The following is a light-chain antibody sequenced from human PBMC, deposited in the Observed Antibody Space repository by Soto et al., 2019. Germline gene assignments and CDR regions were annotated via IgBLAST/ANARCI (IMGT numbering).Light chain of an antibody. CDR3: SSYTSSNTWV. J-gene: IGLJ3*02. CDR2: EVS. CDR1: SRDVGGYNY. V-gene: IGLV2-14*01. Sequence: QSVLTQPASVSGSPGQSITISCTGTSRDVGGYNYVSWYQQHPGKVPRLMIYEVSNRPSGLSNRFSGSKSGNTASLTISGLQAEDEADYYCSSYTSSNTWVFGGGTKLTVL.